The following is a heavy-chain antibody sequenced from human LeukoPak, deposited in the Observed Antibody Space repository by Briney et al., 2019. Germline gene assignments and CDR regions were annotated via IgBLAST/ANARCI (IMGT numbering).Heavy chain of an antibody. V-gene: IGHV3-49*04. CDR3: ARGPLDYYDSSGYYGDY. J-gene: IGHJ4*02. CDR2: IRSKIYGGTP. Sequence: PGGSLRLSCTASGFTFGDYAMTWVRQAPGKGLEWVGFIRSKIYGGTPEYAASVKGRFTISRDDSKGIAYLQMNSLKTEDTAVYYCARGPLDYYDSSGYYGDYWGQGTLVTVSS. CDR1: GFTFGDYA. D-gene: IGHD3-22*01.